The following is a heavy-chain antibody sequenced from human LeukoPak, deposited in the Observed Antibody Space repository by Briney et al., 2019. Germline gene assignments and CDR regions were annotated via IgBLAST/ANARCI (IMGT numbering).Heavy chain of an antibody. J-gene: IGHJ6*03. CDR3: ASVLRGYTSYYYYYYMDV. D-gene: IGHD5-18*01. V-gene: IGHV4-59*01. CDR2: IYYSGST. Sequence: PSETLSLTCTVSGGSISSYYWSWIRQPPGKGLEWIGYIYYSGSTNYNPSLKSRVTISVDTSKNQFSLKLSSVTAADTAVYYCASVLRGYTSYYYYYYMDVWGKGTTVTVSS. CDR1: GGSISSYY.